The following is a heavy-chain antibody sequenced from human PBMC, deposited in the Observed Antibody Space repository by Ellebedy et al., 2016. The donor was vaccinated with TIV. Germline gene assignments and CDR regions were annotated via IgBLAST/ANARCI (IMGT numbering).Heavy chain of an antibody. CDR3: AKDGGDH. CDR2: ISGSGDNT. Sequence: GESLKISXAASGFAFSSYGMSWVRQAPGKELEWVSGISGSGDNTYYADSVKGRFTISRDNSKKTLYLQMNSLRAEDTAVYYCAKDGGDHWGQGTLVTVSS. J-gene: IGHJ4*02. CDR1: GFAFSSYG. V-gene: IGHV3-23*01. D-gene: IGHD3-16*01.